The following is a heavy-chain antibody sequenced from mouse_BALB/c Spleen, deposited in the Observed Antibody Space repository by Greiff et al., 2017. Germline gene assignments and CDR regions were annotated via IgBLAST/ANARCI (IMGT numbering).Heavy chain of an antibody. CDR2: ISYSGST. D-gene: IGHD2-10*02. V-gene: IGHV3-8*02. J-gene: IGHJ4*01. CDR3: ARKKGYGNYDYAMDY. Sequence: EVQVVESGPSLVKPSQTLSLTCSVTGDSITSGYWNWIRKFPGNKLEYMGYISYSGSTYYNPSLKSRISITRDTSKNQYYLQLNSVTTEDTATYYCARKKGYGNYDYAMDYWGQGTSVTVSS. CDR1: GDSITSGY.